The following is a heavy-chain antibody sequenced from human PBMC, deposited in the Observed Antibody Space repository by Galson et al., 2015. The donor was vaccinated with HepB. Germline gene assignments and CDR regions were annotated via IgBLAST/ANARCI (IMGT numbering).Heavy chain of an antibody. J-gene: IGHJ6*02. CDR2: ISYDGSNK. Sequence: SLRLSCAASGFTFSSYAMHWVRQAPGKGLEWVAVISYDGSNKYYADSVKGRFTISRDNSKNTLYLQMNSLRAEDTAVYYCARDKGVGSYGDYPWTRLNYGMDVWGQGTTVTVSS. D-gene: IGHD4-17*01. CDR3: ARDKGVGSYGDYPWTRLNYGMDV. V-gene: IGHV3-30*04. CDR1: GFTFSSYA.